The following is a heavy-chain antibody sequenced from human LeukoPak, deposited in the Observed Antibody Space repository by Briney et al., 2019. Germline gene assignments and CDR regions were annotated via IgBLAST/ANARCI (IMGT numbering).Heavy chain of an antibody. CDR3: ARDPGVAAWDY. CDR1: GFTFSSYG. Sequence: GGSLRLSCAASGFTFSSYGMHWVRQAPGKGLEWVAVISYDGSNKYYVDSVKGRFTISRDNAKNSLYLQMNSLRAEDTAVYYCARDPGVAAWDYWGQGTLVTVSS. V-gene: IGHV3-30*03. D-gene: IGHD6-19*01. J-gene: IGHJ4*02. CDR2: ISYDGSNK.